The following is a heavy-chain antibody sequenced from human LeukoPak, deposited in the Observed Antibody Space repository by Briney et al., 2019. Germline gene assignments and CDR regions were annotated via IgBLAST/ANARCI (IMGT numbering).Heavy chain of an antibody. J-gene: IGHJ4*02. D-gene: IGHD6-13*01. Sequence: GGSLRLSCEASGFTFSNFWMHWVRQVPGKGLLWVSRTNGDGSSTTYADPVKGRFTISRDNAKNTLYLQMNSLRVEDTAVYYCARGSDIAAAVKIYGSEFWGQGTLVTVSS. CDR3: ARGSDIAAAVKIYGSEF. CDR2: TNGDGSST. V-gene: IGHV3-74*01. CDR1: GFTFSNFW.